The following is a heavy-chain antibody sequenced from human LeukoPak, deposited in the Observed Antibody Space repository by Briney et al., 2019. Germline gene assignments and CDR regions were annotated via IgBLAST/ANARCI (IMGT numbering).Heavy chain of an antibody. D-gene: IGHD4-17*01. Sequence: GGSLRLSCAASGFTSRGYAMHWGRQAPGRGLEWVACIHFDGSDKNYADSVKGRFTISRDNSKNTLYLQMNSLRAADTAVYYCAKDDYGEIDYWGQGTLVTVSS. V-gene: IGHV3-30*02. CDR1: GFTSRGYA. CDR2: IHFDGSDK. CDR3: AKDDYGEIDY. J-gene: IGHJ4*02.